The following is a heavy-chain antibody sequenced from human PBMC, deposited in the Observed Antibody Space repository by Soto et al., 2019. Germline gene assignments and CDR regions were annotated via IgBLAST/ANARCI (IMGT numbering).Heavy chain of an antibody. D-gene: IGHD1-1*01. J-gene: IGHJ4*02. V-gene: IGHV4-39*01. CDR2: VYYRGRS. CDR1: GGSVTNSSYY. Sequence: SETLSLTCTVSGGSVTNSSYYWGWIRQSPGKGLEWIGSVYYRGRSYSKSSVKSRVTISVDTSKNQFSLNLNSVTASDTAVYFCVSQLTTLIPQASIDYWGPGALVTVSS. CDR3: VSQLTTLIPQASIDY.